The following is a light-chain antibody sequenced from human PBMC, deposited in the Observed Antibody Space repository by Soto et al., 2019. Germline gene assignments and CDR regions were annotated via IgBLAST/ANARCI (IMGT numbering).Light chain of an antibody. Sequence: IQMTQSPSSVSASVGDRVTITCRASQGISNWLAWYQQKPGEAPKLLISAASSLQSGVPSRFSGSGSGTDSTLTINSLQPEDFATYYCQQGHSFPLTFGGGTKVDIK. CDR2: AAS. CDR1: QGISNW. V-gene: IGKV1D-12*01. CDR3: QQGHSFPLT. J-gene: IGKJ4*01.